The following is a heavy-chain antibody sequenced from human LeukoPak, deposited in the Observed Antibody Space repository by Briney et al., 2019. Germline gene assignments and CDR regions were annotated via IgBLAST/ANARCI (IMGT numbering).Heavy chain of an antibody. CDR3: ARKQRGVTPRDAFDI. D-gene: IGHD3-10*01. Sequence: GSLRLSCAASGFTVGSNYMSWVRQAPGKGLEWVSVIYSGGSTYYADSVKGRFTISRDNSKNTLYLQMNSLRAEDTAVYYCARKQRGVTPRDAFDIWGQGTMVTVSS. J-gene: IGHJ3*02. CDR1: GFTVGSNY. CDR2: IYSGGST. V-gene: IGHV3-66*01.